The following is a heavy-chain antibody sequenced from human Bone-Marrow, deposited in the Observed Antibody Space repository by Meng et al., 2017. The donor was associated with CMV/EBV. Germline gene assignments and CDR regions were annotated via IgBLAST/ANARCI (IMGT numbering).Heavy chain of an antibody. J-gene: IGHJ5*01. Sequence: ASVKVSCKASGYTFTGYPIHWVRQAPGQGLEWMGWVHPRGGSNLAQKFQGRVTMTTDTSITTAYMELRSLKFDDTAIYFCANRGYSSSSWFDSWGQGTLVTVSS. CDR3: ANRGYSSSSWFDS. D-gene: IGHD6-6*01. CDR2: VHPRGGS. CDR1: GYTFTGYP. V-gene: IGHV1-2*02.